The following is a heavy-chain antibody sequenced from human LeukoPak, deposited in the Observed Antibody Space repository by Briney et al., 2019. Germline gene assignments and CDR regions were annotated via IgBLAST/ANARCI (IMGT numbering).Heavy chain of an antibody. CDR1: GFTFSSYG. Sequence: PGGSLRLSCAASGFTFSSYGMHWVRQAPGKGLEWVAVIWFDGSKKYYGDFVKGRFTISRDNSKNTLYLQMNSLRAEDTAVYYCAKEPKPRPTVGYFQHWGQGTLVTVSS. CDR2: IWFDGSKK. V-gene: IGHV3-30*02. CDR3: AKEPKPRPTVGYFQH. J-gene: IGHJ1*01. D-gene: IGHD1-14*01.